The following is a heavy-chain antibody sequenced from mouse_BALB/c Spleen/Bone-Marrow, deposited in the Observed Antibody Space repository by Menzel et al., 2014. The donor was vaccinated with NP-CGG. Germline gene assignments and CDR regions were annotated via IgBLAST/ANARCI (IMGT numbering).Heavy chain of an antibody. D-gene: IGHD4-1*01. CDR1: GFSLTSYG. CDR2: KWAGGTT. V-gene: IGHV2-9*02. Sequence: VMLVESGPGLVAPSHSLSITCTVSGFSLTSYGVHWVRQPPGKGLEWLGVKWAGGTTSYNSALMSRLSISRDNSKSQVFLKMNSLQTDDTAIYYCARTGTKDYFDYWGQGTTLTVSS. CDR3: ARTGTKDYFDY. J-gene: IGHJ2*01.